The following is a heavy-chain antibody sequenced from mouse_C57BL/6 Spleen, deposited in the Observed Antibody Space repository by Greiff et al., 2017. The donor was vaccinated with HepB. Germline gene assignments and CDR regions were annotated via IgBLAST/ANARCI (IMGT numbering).Heavy chain of an antibody. CDR1: GYSITSGYY. CDR2: ISYDGSN. Sequence: EVKLVESGPGLVKPSQSLSLTCSVTGYSITSGYYWNWIRQFPGNKLEWMGYISYDGSNNYNPSLKNRISITRDTSKNQFFLKLNSVTTEDTATYYCARDQARLYGSRYFDVWGTGTTVTVSS. D-gene: IGHD1-1*01. V-gene: IGHV3-6*01. J-gene: IGHJ1*03. CDR3: ARDQARLYGSRYFDV.